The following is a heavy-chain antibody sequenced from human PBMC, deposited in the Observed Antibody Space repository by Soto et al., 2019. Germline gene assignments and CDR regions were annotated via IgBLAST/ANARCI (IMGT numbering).Heavy chain of an antibody. CDR1: GVTFSSYA. CDR3: ASRPFGVVIIPFDY. J-gene: IGHJ4*02. V-gene: IGHV3-23*01. Sequence: XGSLILSCAAAGVTFSSYAMSWVRQAPGKGLEWVSAISGSGGSTYYADSVKGRFTISRDNSKNTLYLQMNSLRAEDTAVYYCASRPFGVVIIPFDYWGQGTLVTVSS. D-gene: IGHD3-3*01. CDR2: ISGSGGST.